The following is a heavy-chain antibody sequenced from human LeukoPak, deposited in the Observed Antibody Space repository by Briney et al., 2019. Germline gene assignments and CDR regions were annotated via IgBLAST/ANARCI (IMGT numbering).Heavy chain of an antibody. CDR2: INPNSGGT. V-gene: IGHV1-2*06. Sequence: ASVKVSCKASGYTFTGHYMHWVRQAPGQGLEWMGRINPNSGGTNYAQKFQGRVTMTRDTSTSTAYMELRSLRSDDTAVYYCARVRGRFLEWLNWFDPWGQGTLVTVSS. CDR1: GYTFTGHY. J-gene: IGHJ5*02. CDR3: ARVRGRFLEWLNWFDP. D-gene: IGHD3-3*01.